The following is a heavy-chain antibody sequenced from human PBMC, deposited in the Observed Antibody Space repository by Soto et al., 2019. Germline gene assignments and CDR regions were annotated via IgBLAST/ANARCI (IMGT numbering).Heavy chain of an antibody. CDR2: IIPILGIA. Sequence: QVQLVQSGAEVKKPGSSVKVSCKASGGTFSSYTISWVRQAPGQGLEWMGRIIPILGIANYAQKFQVRVTITADKSTRKAYMELSSLRSEDTAVYYCARDEPVVGCGGDCYWGVFGYWGQGTLVTVS. D-gene: IGHD2-21*01. J-gene: IGHJ4*02. CDR1: GGTFSSYT. CDR3: ARDEPVVGCGGDCYWGVFGY. V-gene: IGHV1-69*08.